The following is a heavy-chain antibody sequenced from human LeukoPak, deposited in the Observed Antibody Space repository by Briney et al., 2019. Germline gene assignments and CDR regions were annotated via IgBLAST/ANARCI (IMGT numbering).Heavy chain of an antibody. Sequence: PSETLSLTCTVSGGSISRGGYYWSWIRQHPGKGLEWNWYIYYSGSTYYNPSLKSRVTISVDTSKNQFSLKLSSVTAADTAVYYCARAVGCSSTSCYAAGVDYWGQGTLVTVSS. CDR2: IYYSGST. CDR1: GGSISRGGYY. V-gene: IGHV4-31*03. D-gene: IGHD2-2*01. J-gene: IGHJ4*02. CDR3: ARAVGCSSTSCYAAGVDY.